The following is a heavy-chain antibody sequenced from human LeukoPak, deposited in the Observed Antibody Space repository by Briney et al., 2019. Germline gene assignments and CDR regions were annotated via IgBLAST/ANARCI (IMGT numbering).Heavy chain of an antibody. CDR3: AREIAVTGTKAFDV. Sequence: ASVKVSCKASGYTFTDYYIHWVRQAPGQWLEWMGWINPNSGGTNYAQNFQGRVTMTRDTPISTAYMELSRLTSDDMAVYYCAREIAVTGTKAFDVWGQGTMVTVSS. CDR1: GYTFTDYY. D-gene: IGHD6-19*01. CDR2: INPNSGGT. J-gene: IGHJ3*01. V-gene: IGHV1-2*02.